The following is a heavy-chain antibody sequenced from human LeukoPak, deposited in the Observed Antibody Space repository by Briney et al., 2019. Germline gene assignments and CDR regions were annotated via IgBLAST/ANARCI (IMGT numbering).Heavy chain of an antibody. Sequence: PGGSLRLSCAASGFTFSSYAMHWVRQAPGKGLEWVAVISYDGSNKYYADSVKGRFTISRDNSKNTLYLQMNSLRAEDTAVYYCAKAAEVEWLYLVHYYYGMDVWGQGTTVTVSS. J-gene: IGHJ6*02. V-gene: IGHV3-30-3*01. CDR2: ISYDGSNK. CDR3: AKAAEVEWLYLVHYYYGMDV. CDR1: GFTFSSYA. D-gene: IGHD3-3*01.